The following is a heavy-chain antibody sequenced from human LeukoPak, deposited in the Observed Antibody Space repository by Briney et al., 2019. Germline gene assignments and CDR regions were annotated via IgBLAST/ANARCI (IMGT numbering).Heavy chain of an antibody. CDR1: GFTFSDYY. V-gene: IGHV3-11*01. D-gene: IGHD1-26*01. CDR2: ISSSGSTI. J-gene: IGHJ4*02. CDR3: ARDLFVGATPDY. Sequence: GGSLRLSCAASGFTFSDYYMSWIRQAPGKGLEWVSYISSSGSTIYYADSVKGRFTISRDNAENSLYLQMNSLRAEDTAVYYCARDLFVGATPDYWGQGTLVTVSS.